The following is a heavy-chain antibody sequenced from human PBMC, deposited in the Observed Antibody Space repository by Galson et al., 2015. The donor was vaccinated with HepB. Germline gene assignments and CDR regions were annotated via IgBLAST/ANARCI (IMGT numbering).Heavy chain of an antibody. J-gene: IGHJ4*02. CDR3: AKELVATPDFDY. CDR1: GFTFSSYG. Sequence: SLRLSCAASGFTFSSYGMHWVRQAPGKGLEWVAVISYDGSNKYYADSVKGRFTISRDNSKNTLYLQMNSLRAEDTAVYYCAKELVATPDFDYWGQWTLFSVSS. D-gene: IGHD2-15*01. V-gene: IGHV3-30*18. CDR2: ISYDGSNK.